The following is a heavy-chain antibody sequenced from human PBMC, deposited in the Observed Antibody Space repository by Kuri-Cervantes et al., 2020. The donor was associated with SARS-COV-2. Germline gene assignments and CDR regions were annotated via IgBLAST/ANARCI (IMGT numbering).Heavy chain of an antibody. CDR3: ARYMITFGGAKAANWFDP. V-gene: IGHV1-18*01. J-gene: IGHJ5*02. CDR1: GGTFSSYA. Sequence: ASVKVSCKASGGTFSSYAISWVRQAPGQGLEWMGWISAYNGNTNYAQKLQGRVTMTTDTSTSTAYMELRSLRSDDTAVYYCARYMITFGGAKAANWFDPWGQGTLVTVSS. D-gene: IGHD3-16*01. CDR2: ISAYNGNT.